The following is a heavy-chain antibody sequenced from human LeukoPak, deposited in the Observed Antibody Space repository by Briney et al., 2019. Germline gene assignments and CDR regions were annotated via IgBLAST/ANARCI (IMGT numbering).Heavy chain of an antibody. CDR2: IYHSGST. Sequence: PSETLSLTCAVSGGSISSSNWWSWVRQPPGKGLEWSGEIYHSGSTNYNPSLKSRVTISVDKSKNQFSLKLSSVTAADTAVYYCASLTPPDYYGSGFFAGVPNWFDPWGQGTLVTVSS. D-gene: IGHD3-10*01. V-gene: IGHV4-4*02. CDR3: ASLTPPDYYGSGFFAGVPNWFDP. J-gene: IGHJ5*02. CDR1: GGSISSSNW.